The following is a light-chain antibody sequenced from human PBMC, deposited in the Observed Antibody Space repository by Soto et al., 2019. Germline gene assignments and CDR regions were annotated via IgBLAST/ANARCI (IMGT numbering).Light chain of an antibody. Sequence: QSALTQPASVSGSPGQPITISCTGTSSDVGGYNYVSWYQQHPGKAPKLMIYEVSNRPSGVSTRFSGSKSGNTASLTISGLQAEDEADYYCSSYTRSSTLDVFGTGTKVTVL. J-gene: IGLJ1*01. CDR1: SSDVGGYNY. V-gene: IGLV2-14*01. CDR3: SSYTRSSTLDV. CDR2: EVS.